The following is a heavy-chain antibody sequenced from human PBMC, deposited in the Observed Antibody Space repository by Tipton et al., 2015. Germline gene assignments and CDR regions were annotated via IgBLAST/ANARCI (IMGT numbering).Heavy chain of an antibody. D-gene: IGHD3-9*01. CDR1: SGSIISSSYS. CDR3: ACQDYDILTRDYQTVDY. J-gene: IGHJ4*02. CDR2: ISHSGNT. V-gene: IGHV4-39*07. Sequence: TLSLTCTVSSGSIISSSYSWGWIRQPPGKGLEWIGSISHSGNTYYNPSLKSRVTISVDTSKNQFSLRVRSVTAADTAVYYCACQDYDILTRDYQTVDYWGQGTLVTVSS.